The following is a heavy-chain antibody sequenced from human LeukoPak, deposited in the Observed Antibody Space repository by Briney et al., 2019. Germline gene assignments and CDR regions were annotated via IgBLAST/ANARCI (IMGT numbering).Heavy chain of an antibody. CDR3: ARGYFDDDAFDI. V-gene: IGHV2-5*01. CDR2: IYWNDDK. D-gene: IGHD3-9*01. CDR1: GFSLSTSGVG. Sequence: SGSTLVNPTQTLTLTCTFSGFSLSTSGVGVGWIRQPPGKALEWLALIYWNDDKRYSPSLKSRLTITKDTSKNQVVLTMTNMDPVDTATYYCARGYFDDDAFDIWGQGTMVTVSS. J-gene: IGHJ3*02.